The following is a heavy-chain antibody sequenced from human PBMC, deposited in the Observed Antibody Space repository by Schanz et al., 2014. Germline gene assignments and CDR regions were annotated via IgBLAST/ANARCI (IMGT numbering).Heavy chain of an antibody. D-gene: IGHD3-9*01. Sequence: EVQLLESGGGLVQPGGSLRLSCAASGFTFSSYAMSWVRQAPGKGLEWVSAISGSGGSTYYADSVKGRFTIARDSPKNTLYLQMNSLRAEDTALYYCARDSGTYYDKSMDVWGQGTTXAVSS. J-gene: IGHJ6*02. CDR3: ARDSGTYYDKSMDV. V-gene: IGHV3-23*01. CDR2: ISGSGGST. CDR1: GFTFSSYA.